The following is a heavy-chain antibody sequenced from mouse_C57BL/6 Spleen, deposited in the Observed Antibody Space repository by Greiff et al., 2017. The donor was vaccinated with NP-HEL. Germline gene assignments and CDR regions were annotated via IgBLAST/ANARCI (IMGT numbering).Heavy chain of an antibody. Sequence: VQLKESGAELVRPGASVKLSCTASGFNIKDDYMHWVKQRPEQGLEWIGWIDPENGDTEYASKFQGKATITADTSSNTAYLQLSSLTSEDTAVEYCTTRSFAYWGQGTLVTVSA. CDR2: IDPENGDT. J-gene: IGHJ3*01. CDR3: TTRSFAY. V-gene: IGHV14-4*01. CDR1: GFNIKDDY.